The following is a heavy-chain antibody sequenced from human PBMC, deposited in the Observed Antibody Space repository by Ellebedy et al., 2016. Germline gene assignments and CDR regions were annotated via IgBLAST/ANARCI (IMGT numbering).Heavy chain of an antibody. V-gene: IGHV5-51*01. CDR1: GYSFTNYW. CDR3: TRRMGSDWFDP. CDR2: IYPSDSET. Sequence: GESLKISXKSSGYSFTNYWIGWVRQMPGKGLEWMGIIYPSDSETRYSPSFQGQVTFSVDKSISTAYLQWTSLKASDTAMYYCTRRMGSDWFDPWGQGTLVTVSS. J-gene: IGHJ5*02. D-gene: IGHD3-10*01.